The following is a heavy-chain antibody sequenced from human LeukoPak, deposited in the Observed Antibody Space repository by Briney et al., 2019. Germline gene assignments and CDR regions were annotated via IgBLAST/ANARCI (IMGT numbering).Heavy chain of an antibody. D-gene: IGHD4-17*01. CDR1: GFTFNNYW. Sequence: GGSLRLSCAASGFTFNNYWMSWVRQAPGKGLEWVSGINWNGGRTGYADSVKGRFTISRDNAKNSLYLQMNSLRAEDTALYYCARDYDYGDYPGYWGQGTLVTVSS. CDR2: INWNGGRT. J-gene: IGHJ4*02. V-gene: IGHV3-20*04. CDR3: ARDYDYGDYPGY.